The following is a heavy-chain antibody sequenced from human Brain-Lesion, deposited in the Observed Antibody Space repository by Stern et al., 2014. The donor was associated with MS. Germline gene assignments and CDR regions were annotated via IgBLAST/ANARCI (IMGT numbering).Heavy chain of an antibody. CDR3: AHRRPHYASWDNGDFDY. CDR1: GFSLRTDGAG. V-gene: IGHV2-5*02. D-gene: IGHD3-3*01. J-gene: IGHJ4*02. CDR2: IYWDIDK. Sequence: QVTLKVSGPALVTPTQTLTLTCTFSGFSLRTDGAGVGWVRHPPGQALESLALIYWDIDKRYSPSLRSRLTITKDTSRNQVVLTMTNMDPVDTATYYCAHRRPHYASWDNGDFDYWGQGALVTVSS.